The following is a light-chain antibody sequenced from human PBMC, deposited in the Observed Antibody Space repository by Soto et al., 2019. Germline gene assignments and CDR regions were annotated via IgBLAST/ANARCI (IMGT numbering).Light chain of an antibody. J-gene: IGKJ5*01. CDR3: QQLSDWPT. V-gene: IGKV3-11*01. Sequence: EILLTQSPATLSLSPGDSATLSCRASQSVNTYLAWYQQKPGQAPRLLIYGSSKRATGIPARFSGSGSGTDFTLTINSLDPEDVAVYYCQQLSDWPTFGPGTRLEIK. CDR2: GSS. CDR1: QSVNTY.